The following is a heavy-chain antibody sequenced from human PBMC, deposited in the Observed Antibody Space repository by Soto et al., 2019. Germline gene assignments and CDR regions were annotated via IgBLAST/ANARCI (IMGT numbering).Heavy chain of an antibody. Sequence: SETLSLTCTVSGGSISSSSYYWCWIRHPPGKGLEWIGSIYYSGSTYYNPSLKSRVTISVDTSKNQFSLKLSSVTAADTAVYYCARHSIQLWFDIWGQGTMVTVSS. CDR1: GGSISSSSYY. J-gene: IGHJ3*02. CDR3: ARHSIQLWFDI. D-gene: IGHD5-18*01. CDR2: IYYSGST. V-gene: IGHV4-39*01.